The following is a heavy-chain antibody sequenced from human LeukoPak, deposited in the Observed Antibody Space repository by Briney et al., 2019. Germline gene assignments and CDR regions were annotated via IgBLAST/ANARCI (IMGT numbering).Heavy chain of an antibody. Sequence: KPGGSLRFSCAASGFTFSSYSMNWVRQAPGKGLEWVSSISSSSSYIYYADSVKGRFTISRDNAKNSLYLQMNSLRAEDTAVYYCARDYDILTGYPTPQSHYYYMDVWGKGTTVTVSS. CDR2: ISSSSSYI. D-gene: IGHD3-9*01. J-gene: IGHJ6*03. V-gene: IGHV3-21*01. CDR3: ARDYDILTGYPTPQSHYYYMDV. CDR1: GFTFSSYS.